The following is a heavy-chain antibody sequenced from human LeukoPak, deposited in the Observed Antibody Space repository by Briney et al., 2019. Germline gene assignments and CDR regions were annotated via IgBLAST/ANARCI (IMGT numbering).Heavy chain of an antibody. CDR3: ARGIMSSSWYDAFDI. D-gene: IGHD6-13*01. J-gene: IGHJ3*02. V-gene: IGHV3-48*04. Sequence: GGSLRLSCAASRFTFSSYSMNWVRQAPGKGLEWVSYISSSSSTIYYADSVKGRFTISGDNAKNSLYLQMNSLRAEDTAVYYCARGIMSSSWYDAFDIWGQGTMVTVSS. CDR1: RFTFSSYS. CDR2: ISSSSSTI.